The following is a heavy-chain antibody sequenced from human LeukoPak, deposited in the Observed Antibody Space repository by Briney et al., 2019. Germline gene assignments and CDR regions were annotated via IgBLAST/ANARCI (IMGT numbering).Heavy chain of an antibody. D-gene: IGHD3-10*01. V-gene: IGHV3-33*01. J-gene: IGHJ5*02. CDR3: ARAMVRGVPGGGFDP. Sequence: PGRSLRLSCAASGFTFSSYGMHWVRQAPGKGLEWVAVIWYDGSNKYYADSVKGRFTISRDNSKNTLYLQMNSLRAEDTAVYYCARAMVRGVPGGGFDPWGRGTLVTVSS. CDR2: IWYDGSNK. CDR1: GFTFSSYG.